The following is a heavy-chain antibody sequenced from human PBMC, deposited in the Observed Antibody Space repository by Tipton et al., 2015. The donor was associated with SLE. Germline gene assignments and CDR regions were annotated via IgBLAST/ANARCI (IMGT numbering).Heavy chain of an antibody. CDR3: ANQYYDFWSGYSLY. CDR2: IYYSGST. CDR1: GYSISSGYY. Sequence: GLVKPSETLSLTCAVSGYSISSGYYWGWIRQPPGKGLEWIGSIYYSGSTYYNPSLKSRVTISVDTSKNQFSLKLSSVTAADTAVYYCANQYYDFWSGYSLYWGQGTLVTVSS. J-gene: IGHJ4*02. D-gene: IGHD3-3*01. V-gene: IGHV4-38-2*01.